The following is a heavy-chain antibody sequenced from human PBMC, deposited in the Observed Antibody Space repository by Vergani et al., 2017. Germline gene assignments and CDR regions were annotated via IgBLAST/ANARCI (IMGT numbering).Heavy chain of an antibody. D-gene: IGHD6-13*01. J-gene: IGHJ2*01. Sequence: EVQLVESGGGLVQPGRSLRLSCAASGFTFDDYAMHWVRQAPGKGLEWVSGINWNSDSIAYADSVKGRFTISRDNAKNSLYLQMNSLRAEDTALYYCVKYISASVNYLYFYLWGRGTLVTVSS. CDR2: INWNSDSI. CDR1: GFTFDDYA. V-gene: IGHV3-9*01. CDR3: VKYISASVNYLYFYL.